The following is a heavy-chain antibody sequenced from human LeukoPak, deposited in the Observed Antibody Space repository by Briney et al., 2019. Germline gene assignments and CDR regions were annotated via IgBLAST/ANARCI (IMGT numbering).Heavy chain of an antibody. V-gene: IGHV3-15*01. Sequence: GGSLRLSCAASGFTFSNAWMSWVRQAPGKGLEWVGRIKSRTDGGTTDYAAPVKGRFTISRDDSKNTLYLQMNSLKTEDTAVYYCTTDRGAVLLWFGEGDGDYWGQGTLVTVSS. CDR3: TTDRGAVLLWFGEGDGDY. CDR1: GFTFSNAW. CDR2: IKSRTDGGTT. D-gene: IGHD3-10*01. J-gene: IGHJ4*02.